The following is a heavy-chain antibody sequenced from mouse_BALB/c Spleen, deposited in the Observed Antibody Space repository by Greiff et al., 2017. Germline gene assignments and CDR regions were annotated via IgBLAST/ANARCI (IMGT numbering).Heavy chain of an antibody. J-gene: IGHJ2*01. CDR1: GFTFSDYG. D-gene: IGHD1-1*01. Sequence: EVKLEESGGGLVQPGGSRKLSCAASGFTFSDYGMAWVRQAPGKGPEWVAFISNLAYSIYYADTVTGRFTISRENAKNTLYLEMSSLRSEDTAMYYCARVVADYFDYWGQGTTLTVSS. V-gene: IGHV5-15*02. CDR2: ISNLAYSI. CDR3: ARVVADYFDY.